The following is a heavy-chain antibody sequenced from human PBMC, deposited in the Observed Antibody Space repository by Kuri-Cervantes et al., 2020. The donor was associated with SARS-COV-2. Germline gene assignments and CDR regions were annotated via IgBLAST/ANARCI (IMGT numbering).Heavy chain of an antibody. Sequence: GESLKISCAASGFTFSSYGMHWVRQAPGKGLEWVAVISYDGSNKYYADSVKGRFTISRDNSKNTLYLQMNSLRAEDTAVYYCAKDHTHYYDSRGYYFYSYYFDYWGQGTLVTVSS. CDR3: AKDHTHYYDSRGYYFYSYYFDY. D-gene: IGHD3-22*01. J-gene: IGHJ4*02. V-gene: IGHV3-30*18. CDR1: GFTFSSYG. CDR2: ISYDGSNK.